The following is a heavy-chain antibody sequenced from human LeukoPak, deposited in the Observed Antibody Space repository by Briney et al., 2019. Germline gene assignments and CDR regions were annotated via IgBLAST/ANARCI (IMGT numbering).Heavy chain of an antibody. V-gene: IGHV3-21*01. CDR1: GFIFNNYA. Sequence: GGSLRLSCAASGFIFNNYAISWVRQAPGKGLEWVSSISSSSSYIYYADSVKGRFTTSRDNAKNSLYLQMNSLRAEDTAVYYCARVQYYDFWSGYYMDYWGQGTLVTVSS. CDR2: ISSSSSYI. CDR3: ARVQYYDFWSGYYMDY. J-gene: IGHJ4*02. D-gene: IGHD3-3*01.